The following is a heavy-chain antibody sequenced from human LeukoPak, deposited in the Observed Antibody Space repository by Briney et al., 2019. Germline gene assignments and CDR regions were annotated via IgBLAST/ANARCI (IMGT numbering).Heavy chain of an antibody. J-gene: IGHJ5*02. CDR1: GGSFSGYY. Sequence: PSGTLSLTCAVYGGSFSGYYWSWVRQAPGKGLEWVGEINHSGSTDYNASLKSRVTISVDTSKNQFSLKLSSVTAADTAVYYCARVIPPHYYGSVTFIPWGQGTLVAVSS. CDR3: ARVIPPHYYGSVTFIP. D-gene: IGHD3-10*01. CDR2: INHSGST. V-gene: IGHV4-34*01.